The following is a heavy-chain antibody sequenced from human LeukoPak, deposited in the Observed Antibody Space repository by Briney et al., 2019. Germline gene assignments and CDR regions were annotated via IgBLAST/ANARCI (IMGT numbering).Heavy chain of an antibody. CDR3: ARDLEGQWLVFDY. CDR1: GFTFSSYS. J-gene: IGHJ4*02. D-gene: IGHD6-19*01. V-gene: IGHV3-21*01. Sequence: GGSLRLSCAASGFTFSSYSMNWVRQAPGKGLEWVSSISSSSSYIYYADSVKGRFTISRDNTKNSLYLQMNSLRAEDTAVYYCARDLEGQWLVFDYWGQGTLVTVSS. CDR2: ISSSSSYI.